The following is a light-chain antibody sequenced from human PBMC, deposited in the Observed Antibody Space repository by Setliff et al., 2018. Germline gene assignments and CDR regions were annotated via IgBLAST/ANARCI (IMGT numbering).Light chain of an antibody. J-gene: IGLJ2*01. CDR3: SSYAGSNTV. CDR2: KVS. Sequence: SALTQPPSASGSPGQSVTISCTGTSSDVGGYNYVSXXXXXXXXXXTLXXXKVSTRPSGVPDRFSGSKSGNTASLTVSGLQAEDEAHYYCSSYAGSNTVFGGGT. CDR1: SSDVGGYNY. V-gene: IGLV2-8*01.